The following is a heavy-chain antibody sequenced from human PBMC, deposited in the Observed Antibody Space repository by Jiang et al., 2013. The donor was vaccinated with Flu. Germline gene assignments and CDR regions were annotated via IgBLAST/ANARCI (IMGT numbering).Heavy chain of an antibody. Sequence: GAEVKKPGASVKVSCKASGYTFTSYYMHWVRQAPGQGLEWMGIINPSGGSTSYAQKFQGRVTMTRDTSTSTVYMELSSLRSEDTAVYYCASERITIFGVVIITANLDVWGQGTTVTVSS. J-gene: IGHJ6*02. V-gene: IGHV1-46*01. CDR2: INPSGGST. D-gene: IGHD3-3*01. CDR3: ASERITIFGVVIITANLDV. CDR1: GYTFTSYY.